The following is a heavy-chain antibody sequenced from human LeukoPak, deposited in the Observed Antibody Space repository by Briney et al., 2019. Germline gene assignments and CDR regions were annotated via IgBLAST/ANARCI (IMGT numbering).Heavy chain of an antibody. CDR2: IDPGDSDT. Sequence: GESLKISCKGSGYSFTNSWIGWVRQMPGKGLEWVGIIDPGDSDTRYSPSFQGQVTISADKSISTAYLQWSSLKASDTAMYYCARLRNTVTSYNWFDPWGQGTLVTVSS. V-gene: IGHV5-51*01. J-gene: IGHJ5*02. D-gene: IGHD4-17*01. CDR3: ARLRNTVTSYNWFDP. CDR1: GYSFTNSW.